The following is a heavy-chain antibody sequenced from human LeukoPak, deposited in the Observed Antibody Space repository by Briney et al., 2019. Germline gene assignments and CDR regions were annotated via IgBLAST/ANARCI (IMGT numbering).Heavy chain of an antibody. CDR1: GYTFTGYY. J-gene: IGHJ2*01. CDR2: INPNSGGT. D-gene: IGHD5-24*01. CDR3: ARDGYNSGSSWYFDL. Sequence: ASVKVSCKASGYTFTGYYMHWVRQAPGQGLEWMGWINPNSGGTNYAQKFQGWVTMTRGTSISTAYMELSRLRSDDTAVYYCARDGYNSGSSWYFDLWGRGTLVTVSS. V-gene: IGHV1-2*04.